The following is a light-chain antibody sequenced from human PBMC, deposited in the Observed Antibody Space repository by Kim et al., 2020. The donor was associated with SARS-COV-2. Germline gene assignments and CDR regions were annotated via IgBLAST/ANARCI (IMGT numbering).Light chain of an antibody. V-gene: IGKV3-15*01. CDR1: QSISTN. CDR2: DAS. Sequence: EVVMTQSPATLSVSPGERATLSCRASQSISTNLAWYQQKPGQAPRLLIYDASTGATGIPARFSGSGSGTEFTLTISNLQSEDLAVYYCQQYNNWATFGGGTKLEI. J-gene: IGKJ4*01. CDR3: QQYNNWAT.